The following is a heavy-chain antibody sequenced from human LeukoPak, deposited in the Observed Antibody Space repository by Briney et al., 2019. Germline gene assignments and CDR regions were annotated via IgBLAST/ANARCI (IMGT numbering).Heavy chain of an antibody. CDR2: IFSGGRT. V-gene: IGHV4-34*01. Sequence: PSETLSLTCAVPGGSFSGFYWTWVRQPPGKGPEWVGEIFSGGRTTYNPSLKSPGTISGDTSKNQFSLKLSSVTAADTAVYYGARGLGEGYPDYWGQGTLVTVSP. D-gene: IGHD5-24*01. CDR3: ARGLGEGYPDY. J-gene: IGHJ4*02. CDR1: GGSFSGFY.